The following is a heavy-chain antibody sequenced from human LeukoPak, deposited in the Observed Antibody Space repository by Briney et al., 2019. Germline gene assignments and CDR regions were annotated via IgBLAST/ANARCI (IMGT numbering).Heavy chain of an antibody. Sequence: GGSLRLSCAASGFTFSGSAIHWVRQAPGKGLEWVGRIRSKANSYATAYAASVKGRFTISRDDSKNTAYLQMNSLRAEDTAVYCCARFRTWGDKAFDYWGQGTLVTVSS. J-gene: IGHJ4*02. V-gene: IGHV3-73*01. CDR1: GFTFSGSA. CDR3: ARFRTWGDKAFDY. D-gene: IGHD2-21*02. CDR2: IRSKANSYAT.